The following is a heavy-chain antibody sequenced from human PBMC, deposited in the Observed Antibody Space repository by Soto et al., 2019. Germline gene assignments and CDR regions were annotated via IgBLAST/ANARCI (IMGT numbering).Heavy chain of an antibody. CDR3: ARTNAEYDGSCYYYPQAYYYYYGMDV. CDR1: GYTYTSYG. D-gene: IGHD3-22*01. V-gene: IGHV1-18*01. CDR2: ISAYNGNT. Sequence: ASVKVSCKASGYTYTSYGISWVRQAPGQGLEWMGWISAYNGNTNYAQKLQGRVTMTTDTSTSTAYMELRSLRSDDTAVYYCARTNAEYDGSCYYYPQAYYYYYGMDVWGQGTTVTVSS. J-gene: IGHJ6*02.